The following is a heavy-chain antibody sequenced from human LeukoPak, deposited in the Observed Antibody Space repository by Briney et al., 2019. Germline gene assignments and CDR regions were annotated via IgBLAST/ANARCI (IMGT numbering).Heavy chain of an antibody. CDR1: GGTFSSYA. D-gene: IGHD2-15*01. CDR3: ARGPVVVAARYDFDY. V-gene: IGHV1-69*13. CDR2: IIPIFGTA. Sequence: GASVKVSCKASGGTFSSYAISWVRQAPGQGLEWMGGIIPIFGTANYAQKFQGRVTITADESTGTAYMELSSLRSEDTAVYYCARGPVVVAARYDFDYWGQGTLVTVSS. J-gene: IGHJ4*02.